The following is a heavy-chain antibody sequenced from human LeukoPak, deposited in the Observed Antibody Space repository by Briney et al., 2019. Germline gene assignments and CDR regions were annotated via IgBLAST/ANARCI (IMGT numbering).Heavy chain of an antibody. CDR1: GFTFSSYA. CDR2: MSGSGGST. V-gene: IGHV3-23*01. J-gene: IGHJ4*02. Sequence: GVSLRLSCAASGFTFSSYAMSWVRPAPGNGLKWVSGMSGSGGSTYHADSVKGRFTISRDNSTTTLYLQMNSLRAEDMAVYYCAKDSHSASWDYWGEGTLVTVSS. D-gene: IGHD3-10*01. CDR3: AKDSHSASWDY.